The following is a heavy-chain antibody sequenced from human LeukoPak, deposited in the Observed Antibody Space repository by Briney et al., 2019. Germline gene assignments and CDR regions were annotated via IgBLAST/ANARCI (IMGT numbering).Heavy chain of an antibody. J-gene: IGHJ5*02. CDR2: INHSGST. V-gene: IGHV4-34*01. CDR3: ARGVGASLSGNWFDP. D-gene: IGHD2-15*01. CDR1: GGSFSGYY. Sequence: SETLSLTCAVYGGSFSGYYWSWIRQPPGKGLEWIGEINHSGSTNYNPSLKSRVTISVDTSKNQFSLKLSSVTAADTAVYYCARGVGASLSGNWFDPWGQGALVTVSS.